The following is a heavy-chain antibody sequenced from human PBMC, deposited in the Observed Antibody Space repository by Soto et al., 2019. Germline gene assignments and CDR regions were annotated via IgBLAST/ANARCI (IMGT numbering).Heavy chain of an antibody. V-gene: IGHV1-18*04. CDR3: ARDRGQLGYCSGGSCPTGI. Sequence: ASVKVSCKASGYTFTSYGISWVRQAPGQGLEWMGWISAYNGNTNYAQKPQGRVTMTTDTSTSTAYMEPRSLRSDDTAVYYCARDRGQLGYCSGGSCPTGIWGQGTMVTVSS. CDR1: GYTFTSYG. D-gene: IGHD2-15*01. J-gene: IGHJ3*02. CDR2: ISAYNGNT.